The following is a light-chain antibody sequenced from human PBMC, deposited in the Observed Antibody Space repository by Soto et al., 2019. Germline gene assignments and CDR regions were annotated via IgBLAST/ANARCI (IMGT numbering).Light chain of an antibody. Sequence: SYELTQPPSVSVSPGQTARITCSGDALPKQYAYWYQQKPGQAPVVVIYKDNGRPSGIPERFSGSSSGTTVTLTISGVQAEDEAYYYCQSSDSSDRYPYVFGTGTKVTVL. CDR2: KDN. J-gene: IGLJ1*01. CDR3: QSSDSSDRYPYV. CDR1: ALPKQY. V-gene: IGLV3-25*02.